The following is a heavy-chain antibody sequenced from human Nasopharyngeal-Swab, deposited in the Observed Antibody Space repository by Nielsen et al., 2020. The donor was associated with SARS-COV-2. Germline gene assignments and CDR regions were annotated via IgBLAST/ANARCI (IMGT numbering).Heavy chain of an antibody. CDR2: FFYSGTP. J-gene: IGHJ4*02. CDR1: GGSIKSYY. CDR3: ARDSSGWHY. Sequence: SETLSLTCTDSGGSIKSYYWSWVRQPPGKGLEWIGNFFYSGTPNYNPSLKSRVTISVDAPRNQFSLRLNSVTSADTAMYYCARDSSGWHYWGQGTLVTVSS. D-gene: IGHD6-19*01. V-gene: IGHV4-59*01.